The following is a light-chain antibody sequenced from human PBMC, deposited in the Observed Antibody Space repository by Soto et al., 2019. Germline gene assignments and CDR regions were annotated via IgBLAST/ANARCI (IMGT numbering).Light chain of an antibody. Sequence: QSALTQPASVSVSPGQSITISCTGTSSDVGGYNYVSWYQQHPGKAPKLIIYDVSNRPSGFSNRFSGSKSGNTASLTISGLQAEDEADYYCSPYTSTSTPLVFGTGTKVTVL. CDR1: SSDVGGYNY. CDR3: SPYTSTSTPLV. V-gene: IGLV2-14*01. J-gene: IGLJ1*01. CDR2: DVS.